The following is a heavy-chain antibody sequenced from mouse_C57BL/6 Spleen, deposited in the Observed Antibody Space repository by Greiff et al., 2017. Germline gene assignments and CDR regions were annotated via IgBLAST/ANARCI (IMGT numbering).Heavy chain of an antibody. J-gene: IGHJ4*01. Sequence: VMLVESGPELVKPGASVKLSCKASGYTFTSYDINWVKQRPGQGLEWIGWIDPRDGSTKYNEKFKGKATLAVDTSSSTAYMELHSLTSEDSAVYFGASHYDYDVYAMDYWGQGTSVTVSS. V-gene: IGHV1-85*01. D-gene: IGHD2-4*01. CDR3: ASHYDYDVYAMDY. CDR2: IDPRDGST. CDR1: GYTFTSYD.